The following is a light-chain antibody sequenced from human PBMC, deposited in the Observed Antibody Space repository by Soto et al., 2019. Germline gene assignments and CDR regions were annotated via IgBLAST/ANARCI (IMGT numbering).Light chain of an antibody. CDR3: QHYNSYLEA. Sequence: DVQISQTKDSVSASVGDRVTITCRASQGISSWLAWYQQKPGKAPKLLIYKASTLKSGVPSRFSGSGSGTEFTLTISSLQPDDFATYYCQHYNSYLEAFGQGTNVDIK. J-gene: IGKJ1*01. V-gene: IGKV1-5*03. CDR2: KAS. CDR1: QGISSW.